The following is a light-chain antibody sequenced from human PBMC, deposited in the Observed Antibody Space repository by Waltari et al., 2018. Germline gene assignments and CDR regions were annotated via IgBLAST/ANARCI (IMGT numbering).Light chain of an antibody. V-gene: IGKV1-12*01. CDR3: QQVNSFPRT. CDR1: PGIASR. J-gene: IGKJ1*01. CDR2: VAS. Sequence: DIQMTQSPSSLSASLGDRVTLTCRASPGIASRLAWYQQKPGKAPKLLIYVASSLHSGVPSRFSGSGSGTDFTLTIRSLQPEDFATYYCQQVNSFPRTFGQGTKVEVK.